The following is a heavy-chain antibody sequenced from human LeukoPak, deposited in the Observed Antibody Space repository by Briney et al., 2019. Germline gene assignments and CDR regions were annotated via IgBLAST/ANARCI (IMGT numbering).Heavy chain of an antibody. Sequence: ASQKGSCKASGYTFTGYYMHWVRHAPREGLEWRGGINPNSGDTNYAQKFQGRVTVTRDTSISTAYMERSRLRADDTAVYYCASSYHGSGSPYYFDYWGQGTLVTVSS. CDR2: INPNSGDT. CDR3: ASSYHGSGSPYYFDY. J-gene: IGHJ4*02. V-gene: IGHV1-2*02. CDR1: GYTFTGYY. D-gene: IGHD3-10*01.